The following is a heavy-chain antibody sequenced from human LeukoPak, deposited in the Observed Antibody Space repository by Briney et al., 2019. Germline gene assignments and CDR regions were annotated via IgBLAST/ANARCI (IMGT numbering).Heavy chain of an antibody. V-gene: IGHV5-51*01. J-gene: IGHJ5*02. Sequence: GESLKISCKGSGYSFTSYWIGWVRQMPGKGLEWMGIIYPGDSDTRYSSSFQGQVTLSVDKSISTAYLQWSSLRASDTAIYYCARQALAASDTWGQGTLVTVSS. CDR3: ARQALAASDT. D-gene: IGHD3-3*02. CDR2: IYPGDSDT. CDR1: GYSFTSYW.